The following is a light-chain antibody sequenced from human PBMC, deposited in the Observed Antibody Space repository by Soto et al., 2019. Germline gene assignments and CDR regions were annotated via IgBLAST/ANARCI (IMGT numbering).Light chain of an antibody. CDR3: QQYSDYPLT. CDR1: QSVSGS. CDR2: DAS. Sequence: DIQMTQSPSTLSASVGDRVTIACRASQSVSGSLAWYQRKPGKAPTLLIYDASNLEPGVPSRFSVSGSGTEFTLTINSLQPDDFASYYCQQYSDYPLTFGGGPRVEI. J-gene: IGKJ4*01. V-gene: IGKV1-5*01.